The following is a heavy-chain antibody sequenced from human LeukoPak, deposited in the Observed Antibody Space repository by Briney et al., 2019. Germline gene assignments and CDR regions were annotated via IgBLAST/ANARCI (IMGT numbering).Heavy chain of an antibody. CDR1: GFTFSSYA. D-gene: IGHD1-1*01. V-gene: IGHV3-23*01. CDR3: AKSPVSDWNDQHH. Sequence: GGSLRLSCAASGFTFSSYAMSWVRQAPGKGLEWVSSISASGGYIYYADSVKGRFTTSRDNSKNTLYLQMNSLRADDTAVYYCAKSPVSDWNDQHHWGQGALVTVSS. CDR2: ISASGGYI. J-gene: IGHJ5*02.